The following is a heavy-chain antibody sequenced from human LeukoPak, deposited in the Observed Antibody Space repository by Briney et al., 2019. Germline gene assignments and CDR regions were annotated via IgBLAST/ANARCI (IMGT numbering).Heavy chain of an antibody. Sequence: ASVTVSCKVSGYTLTELSMHWVRQAPGKGLEWMGGFDPEDGETIYAQKFQGRVTMTEDTSTDTAYMELSSLRSEDTAAYYCATRPSGYSSRGSSLLDPWGQGTLVTVSS. CDR1: GYTLTELS. CDR2: FDPEDGET. D-gene: IGHD6-13*01. J-gene: IGHJ5*02. CDR3: ATRPSGYSSRGSSLLDP. V-gene: IGHV1-24*01.